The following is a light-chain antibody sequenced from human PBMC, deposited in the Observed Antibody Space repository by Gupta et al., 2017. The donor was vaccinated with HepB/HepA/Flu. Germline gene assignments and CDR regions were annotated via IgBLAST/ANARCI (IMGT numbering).Light chain of an antibody. CDR1: QSVSSH. CDR3: QQRADWWS. CDR2: AAT. V-gene: IGKV3-11*01. J-gene: IGKJ1*01. Sequence: EIVWTPSPATLSLSPGERATLSCRASQSVSSHLNWYQQKHGQPPRLLISAATNRATGIPTRFSGSGSGTDFTLTISSLEPEDVAVYYCQQRADWWSFGQGTKVEIK.